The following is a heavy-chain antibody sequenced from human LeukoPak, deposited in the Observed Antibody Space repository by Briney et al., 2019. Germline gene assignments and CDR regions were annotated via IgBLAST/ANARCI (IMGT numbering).Heavy chain of an antibody. J-gene: IGHJ5*02. Sequence: SVKVSCKASGGTFSSYAISWVRQAPGQGLEWMGGIIPIFGTANYAQKFQGRVTITTDESTSTAYMELSSLRSEDTAVYYCARDSWGGTRPGIAAAGTGLGWFDPWGQGTLDTVSS. CDR3: ARDSWGGTRPGIAAAGTGLGWFDP. CDR1: GGTFSSYA. V-gene: IGHV1-69*05. CDR2: IIPIFGTA. D-gene: IGHD6-13*01.